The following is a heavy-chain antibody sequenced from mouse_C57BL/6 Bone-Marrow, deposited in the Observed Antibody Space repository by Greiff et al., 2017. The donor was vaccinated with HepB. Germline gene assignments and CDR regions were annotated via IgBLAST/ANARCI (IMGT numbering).Heavy chain of an antibody. CDR1: GYTFTSYW. CDR3: ARQDALVAARDY. J-gene: IGHJ2*01. Sequence: QVQLQQSGAELVKPGASVKLSCKASGYTFTSYWMHWVKQRPGQGLEWIGMIHPNSGSTNYNEKFKSKATLTVDKSSSTAYMQLSSLTSEDSAVYYCARQDALVAARDYWGQGTTLTVSS. V-gene: IGHV1-64*01. D-gene: IGHD1-1*01. CDR2: IHPNSGST.